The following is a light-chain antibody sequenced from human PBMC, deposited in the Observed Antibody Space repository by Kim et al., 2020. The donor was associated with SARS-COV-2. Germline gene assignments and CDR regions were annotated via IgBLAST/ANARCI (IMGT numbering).Light chain of an antibody. V-gene: IGKV3-11*01. CDR2: DAY. J-gene: IGKJ5*01. CDR1: QSVSSY. Sequence: LSPGERATLSCRASQSVSSYLAWYQQKPGQAPRLLIYDAYNRATGIPARFSGSGSGTDFTLTISSLESEDFAVYYCQQRSNWPVTFGQGTRLEIK. CDR3: QQRSNWPVT.